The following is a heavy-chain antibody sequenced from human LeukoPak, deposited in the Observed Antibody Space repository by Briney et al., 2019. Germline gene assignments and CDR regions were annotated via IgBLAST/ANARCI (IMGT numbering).Heavy chain of an antibody. CDR3: AREGHYYIWNGYSPVEYYFYYMHV. V-gene: IGHV3-30*04. CDR1: GFTFSHYC. J-gene: IGHJ6*03. Sequence: PGGSLRLSCEASGFTFSHYCIHWVRQTPGKGLEWVAAISSDGVEKHYADAVKGRFTISGDNYKSTLYLQMNSLRAEDTALYYCAREGHYYIWNGYSPVEYYFYYMHVWGKGTTVTVSS. CDR2: ISSDGVEK. D-gene: IGHD3-3*01.